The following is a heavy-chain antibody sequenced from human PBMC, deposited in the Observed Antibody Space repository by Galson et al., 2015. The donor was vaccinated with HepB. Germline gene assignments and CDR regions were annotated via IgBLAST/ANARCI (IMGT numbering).Heavy chain of an antibody. CDR3: ARELPKSWSFRVHNDVDHAFDI. CDR1: GFSFSTYD. Sequence: SLRLSCAASGFSFSTYDMNWVRLVPGKGLEWISSISGSSDSIYFADSVGGRFTISRDNAKNSLYLQMNSLRAEDTAVYYCARELPKSWSFRVHNDVDHAFDIWGQGTVVTVSS. V-gene: IGHV3-21*01. CDR2: ISGSSDSI. D-gene: IGHD6-13*01. J-gene: IGHJ3*02.